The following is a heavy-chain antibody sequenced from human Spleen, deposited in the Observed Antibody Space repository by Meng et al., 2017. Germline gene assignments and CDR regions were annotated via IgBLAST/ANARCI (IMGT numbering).Heavy chain of an antibody. V-gene: IGHV3-74*03. J-gene: IGHJ6*02. Sequence: GESLKISCAASGFTFSSYNMHWVRQTPGEGLVWVSRINTDASSTTYADSVKGRFTISRDDAKNTVYLQMNSLRAEDTAVYYCARDLSNEGSYIYYGMDVWGQGTTVTVSS. D-gene: IGHD1-26*01. CDR1: GFTFSSYN. CDR3: ARDLSNEGSYIYYGMDV. CDR2: INTDASST.